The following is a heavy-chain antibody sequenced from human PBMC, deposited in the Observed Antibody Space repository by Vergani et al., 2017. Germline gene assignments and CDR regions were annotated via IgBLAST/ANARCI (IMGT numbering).Heavy chain of an antibody. CDR2: ISWNSGAV. CDR1: GITFWKFG. V-gene: IGHV3-9*01. CDR3: TKGSVYYHDSAGHGYDPYTGFDL. D-gene: IGHD5-12*01. Sequence: EVDLVESGGGLAQPGGSLRLSCEASGITFWKFGMHWVRQGPGKGLEWVSGISWNSGAVDYAASVRGLFTISIDNAKNSLFLEMNSLRFEDTAVYFCTKGSVYYHDSAGHGYDPYTGFDLWGQGTLVTVSS. J-gene: IGHJ3*01.